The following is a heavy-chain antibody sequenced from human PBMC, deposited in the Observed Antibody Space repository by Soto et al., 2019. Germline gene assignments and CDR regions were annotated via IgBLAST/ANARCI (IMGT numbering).Heavy chain of an antibody. CDR3: ARELVSGIDFWRAYNGGYVDY. J-gene: IGHJ4*02. V-gene: IGHV1-18*01. CDR2: ISPYKGNT. CDR1: GYTFRNYG. D-gene: IGHD3-3*01. Sequence: QVQLVQSGAEVKRPGASVKVSCKASGYTFRNYGITWVRQAPGQGLEWMAWISPYKGNTNDAQDLWGRGTMTTNTTTGTAYMELRSLASEDTGRYSCARELVSGIDFWRAYNGGYVDYWGQGTLVTVSS.